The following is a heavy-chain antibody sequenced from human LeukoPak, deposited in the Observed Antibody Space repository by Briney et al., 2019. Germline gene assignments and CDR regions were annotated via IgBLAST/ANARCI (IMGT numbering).Heavy chain of an antibody. Sequence: GGSLRLSCAASGFTFSSYSMNWVRQAPGKGLEWVSSISSSSSYIYYADSVKGRFTISRDNAKNSLYLQMNSLRAEDTAVYYCTRDTVRGDRYMDVWGKGTTVTVSS. J-gene: IGHJ6*03. CDR1: GFTFSSYS. CDR2: ISSSSSYI. V-gene: IGHV3-21*01. CDR3: TRDTVRGDRYMDV. D-gene: IGHD3-10*01.